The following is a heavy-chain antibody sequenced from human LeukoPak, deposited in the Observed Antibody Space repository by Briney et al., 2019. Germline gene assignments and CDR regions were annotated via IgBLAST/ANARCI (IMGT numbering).Heavy chain of an antibody. Sequence: ASVKVSCKAAGYSFTTFHINWVRQAPGQGPEWMGWVNPDTGNTGFAQKFQGRVTITQNSSVTTAYMELSSLRSEDTAVYYCARAVGKPEYYYYYMDVWGKGTTVTVSS. CDR3: ARAVGKPEYYYYYMDV. D-gene: IGHD2-15*01. CDR1: GYSFTTFH. V-gene: IGHV1-8*03. CDR2: VNPDTGNT. J-gene: IGHJ6*03.